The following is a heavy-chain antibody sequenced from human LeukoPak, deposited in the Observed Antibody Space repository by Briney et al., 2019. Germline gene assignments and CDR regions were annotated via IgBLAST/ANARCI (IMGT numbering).Heavy chain of an antibody. V-gene: IGHV3-30-3*01. Sequence: GGSLRLSCAASGFTFSSYAMHWVRQAPGKGLEWVAVISYDGSNKYYADSVKGRFTISRDNSKNTLYLQMNSLRAEDTAVYYCARDSEGSNCYGSGSYYVPWFDPWGQGTLVTVSS. CDR1: GFTFSSYA. CDR2: ISYDGSNK. D-gene: IGHD3-10*01. J-gene: IGHJ5*02. CDR3: ARDSEGSNCYGSGSYYVPWFDP.